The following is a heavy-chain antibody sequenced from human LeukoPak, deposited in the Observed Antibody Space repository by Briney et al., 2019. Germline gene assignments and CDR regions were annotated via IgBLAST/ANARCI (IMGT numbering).Heavy chain of an antibody. CDR3: AKEDDFGNHFDY. D-gene: IGHD4-11*01. V-gene: IGHV3-23*01. CDR1: GFTFSSYA. CDR2: ISGSSGGT. Sequence: PGRSLRLSCAASGFTFSSYAMTWVRRAPGKGLEWVSVISGSSGGTYYADSVKGRFIISRDNFKNTVYLQMNSLRAEDTAVYYCAKEDDFGNHFDYWGQGTLVTVSS. J-gene: IGHJ4*02.